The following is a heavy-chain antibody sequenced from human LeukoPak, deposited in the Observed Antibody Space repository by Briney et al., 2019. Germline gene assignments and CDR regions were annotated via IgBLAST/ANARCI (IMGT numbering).Heavy chain of an antibody. J-gene: IGHJ4*02. D-gene: IGHD3-3*01. CDR1: GFTFSSYW. CDR3: ARVDFWSGYHGAYLDY. V-gene: IGHV3-74*01. CDR2: INSDGSST. Sequence: GGSLRLSCAASGFTFSSYWMHWVRQAPGKGLVWVSRINSDGSSTSYADSVKGRFTSSRDNAKNTLYLQMNSLRAEDTAAYYCARVDFWSGYHGAYLDYWGQGTLVTVSS.